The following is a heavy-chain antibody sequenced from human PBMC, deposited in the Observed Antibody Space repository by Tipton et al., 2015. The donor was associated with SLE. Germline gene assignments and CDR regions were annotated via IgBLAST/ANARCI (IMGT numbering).Heavy chain of an antibody. V-gene: IGHV4-34*01. CDR1: GGSFSGYY. CDR2: VNHLGTI. D-gene: IGHD2-21*01. CDR3: ARDWGGEALDF. Sequence: LRLSCDVNGGSFSGYYWSWIRQSPGKGLEWIGEVNHLGTIYYNASLKSRVTISIDTSKSHFSLKLTSVTAADTAVYYCARDWGGEALDFWGQGTLVTVSS. J-gene: IGHJ4*02.